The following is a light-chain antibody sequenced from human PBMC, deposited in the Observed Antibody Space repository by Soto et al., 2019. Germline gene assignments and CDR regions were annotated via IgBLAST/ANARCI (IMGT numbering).Light chain of an antibody. Sequence: QSVLTQPPSVSGAPGQRVTISCTGSRSNIGAGYDVQWYQQLPGTVPKLLIYGNTNRPSGVPDRFSGSKSGTSASLAITGLQAEDEADYYCQSYDSSLSGGVFGGGTKVTVL. CDR2: GNT. CDR3: QSYDSSLSGGV. J-gene: IGLJ2*01. CDR1: RSNIGAGYD. V-gene: IGLV1-40*01.